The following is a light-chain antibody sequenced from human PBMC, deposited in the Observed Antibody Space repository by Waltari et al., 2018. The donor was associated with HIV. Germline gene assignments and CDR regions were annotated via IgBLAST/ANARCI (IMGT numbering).Light chain of an antibody. Sequence: QSALTQPRSVYGSPGQSVTISCTGTISAIGSFDYVSWYQQYPGKAPKVIIYEVNPRPSGVPDRFTGSKSGITASLTISGLQGDDEADYYCCSYAGSYTYVFGTGTKVNVL. CDR3: CSYAGSYTYV. J-gene: IGLJ1*01. V-gene: IGLV2-11*01. CDR2: EVN. CDR1: ISAIGSFDY.